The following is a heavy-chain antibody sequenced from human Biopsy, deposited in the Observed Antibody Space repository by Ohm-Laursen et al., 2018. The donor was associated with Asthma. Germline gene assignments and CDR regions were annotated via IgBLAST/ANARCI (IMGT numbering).Heavy chain of an antibody. CDR3: VRGSSSWHHGPFHYYYGLDV. Sequence: GTLSLTCSLSSGSGGYMRSGNYYWGWIRQPPGKGLEWIGSIYYSGTTYYNPSFEIRVTVSADTSKNQFSLKLTSVTAADTAVYYCVRGSSSWHHGPFHYYYGLDVWGQGTTATVSS. CDR1: SGSGGYMRSGNYY. J-gene: IGHJ6*02. V-gene: IGHV4-39*01. CDR2: IYYSGTT. D-gene: IGHD6-13*01.